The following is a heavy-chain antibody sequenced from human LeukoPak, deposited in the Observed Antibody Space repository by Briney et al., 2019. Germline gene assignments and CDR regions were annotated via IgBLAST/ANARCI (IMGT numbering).Heavy chain of an antibody. D-gene: IGHD6-25*01. CDR2: INTSGST. J-gene: IGHJ5*02. Sequence: SETLSLTCTVSGGYISSYYWTWIRQSAGKGLEWIGRINTSGSTNYNPSLRSRVTMSVNTSKNQFSLNLTSVTAADTAVYSCAREGGDPRWLDPWGQGTLVTVSS. V-gene: IGHV4-4*07. CDR1: GGYISSYY. CDR3: AREGGDPRWLDP.